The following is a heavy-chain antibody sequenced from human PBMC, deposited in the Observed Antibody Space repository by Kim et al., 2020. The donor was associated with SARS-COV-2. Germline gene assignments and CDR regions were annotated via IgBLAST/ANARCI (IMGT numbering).Heavy chain of an antibody. J-gene: IGHJ4*02. Sequence: QKFQGRVTMTRDTSTSTVYMELSSLRSEDTAVYYCARDLGNIVGATTFHYWGQGALVTVSS. D-gene: IGHD1-26*01. CDR3: ARDLGNIVGATTFHY. V-gene: IGHV1-46*01.